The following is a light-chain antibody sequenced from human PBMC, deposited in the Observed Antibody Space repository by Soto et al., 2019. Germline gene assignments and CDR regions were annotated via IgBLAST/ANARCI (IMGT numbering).Light chain of an antibody. CDR3: AAWDDSLSVYVV. V-gene: IGLV1-47*01. CDR1: GSNIGNHY. J-gene: IGLJ2*01. Sequence: QSVLTQPPSVSAAPGQKVTISCSGSGSNIGNHYVSWYQQLPGTAPKLLIYRNNQRPSGVPDRFSGSKSGTSASLAISGLRSEDEADYYCAAWDDSLSVYVVFGGGTKVTVL. CDR2: RNN.